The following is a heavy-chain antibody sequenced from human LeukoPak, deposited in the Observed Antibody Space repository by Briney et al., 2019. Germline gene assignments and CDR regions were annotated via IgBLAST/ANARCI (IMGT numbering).Heavy chain of an antibody. CDR2: ISAYNGNS. D-gene: IGHD4-23*01. CDR1: GYTFTSYG. V-gene: IGHV1-18*01. J-gene: IGHJ3*02. Sequence: ASVKVSCKASGYTFTSYGISWVRQAPGQGLEWMGWISAYNGNSNYAQKLQGRVTMTTDTSTSTAYMELRSLRSDDTAVYYCARDDYGGNSGSFDIWGQGTMVTVSS. CDR3: ARDDYGGNSGSFDI.